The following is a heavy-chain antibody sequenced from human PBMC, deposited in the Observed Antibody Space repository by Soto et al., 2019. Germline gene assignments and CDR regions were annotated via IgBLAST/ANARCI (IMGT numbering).Heavy chain of an antibody. Sequence: PGGSLRLSCAASGFTFSSYGMNWVRQTPGKGLEWVSYISIRSTNIHYADSVKGRFTISRDNAKNSLYLQMNSLGVDYTAVYYCARGAAGNAYFWGQGIPVTVSS. J-gene: IGHJ4*02. D-gene: IGHD6-13*01. CDR2: ISIRSTNI. CDR1: GFTFSSYG. V-gene: IGHV3-48*01. CDR3: ARGAAGNAYF.